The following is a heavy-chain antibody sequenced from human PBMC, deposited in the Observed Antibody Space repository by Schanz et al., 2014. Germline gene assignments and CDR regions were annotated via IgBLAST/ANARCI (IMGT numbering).Heavy chain of an antibody. J-gene: IGHJ4*02. CDR3: AKDNGYYGSGSYYNGADY. V-gene: IGHV3-21*02. D-gene: IGHD3-10*01. CDR1: GFTFSSHA. CDR2: ISSTSTYL. Sequence: DVQLVESGGGLVKPGGSLRLSCAASGFTFSSHAMSWVRQAPGEGLEWVSSISSTSTYLYYADSVKGRFTISRDSARNSLYLQMNSLRAEDTAVYYCAKDNGYYGSGSYYNGADYWGQGTLVTVSS.